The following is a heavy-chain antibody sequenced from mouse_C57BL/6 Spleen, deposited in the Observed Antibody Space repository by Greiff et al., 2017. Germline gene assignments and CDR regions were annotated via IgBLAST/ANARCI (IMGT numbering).Heavy chain of an antibody. CDR3: ARMVYGKDYAMDY. V-gene: IGHV8-8*01. CDR1: GFSLSTFGMG. J-gene: IGHJ4*01. Sequence: QVTLKESGPGILQPSQTLSLTCSFSGFSLSTFGMGVGWIRQPSGLGLVWLAHIWWDDDKYYNPALKSRLIISKDTSKNQVFLKLGNVDTADTATYYCARMVYGKDYAMDYWGQGTSVTVSS. D-gene: IGHD2-1*01. CDR2: IWWDDDK.